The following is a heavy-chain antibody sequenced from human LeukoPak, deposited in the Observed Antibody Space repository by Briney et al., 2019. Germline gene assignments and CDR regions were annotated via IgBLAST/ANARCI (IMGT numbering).Heavy chain of an antibody. CDR2: INPNSGGT. D-gene: IGHD3-10*01. V-gene: IGHV1-2*02. CDR3: ARIQWSGELLGDFDY. J-gene: IGHJ4*02. CDR1: GYTFTGYY. Sequence: ASVKVSCKASGYTFTGYYMHWVRQAPGQGLEWMGWINPNSGGTNYAQKFQGRVTMTRDTSISTAYMELSRLRSDDTAVYYCARIQWSGELLGDFDYWGQGTLVTVSS.